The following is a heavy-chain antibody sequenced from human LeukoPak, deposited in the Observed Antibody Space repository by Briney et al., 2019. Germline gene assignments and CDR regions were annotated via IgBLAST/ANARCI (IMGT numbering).Heavy chain of an antibody. CDR1: GFTFSSNW. CDR2: IKQDGSEK. Sequence: PGGSLRLSCAASGFTFSSNWMSWVRQVPGKGLEWVANIKQDGSEKYYVDSVKGRFTISRDNAKKSLYLQMNSLRAEDTAVYYCARDPELDYWGQGTLVTVSS. J-gene: IGHJ4*02. CDR3: ARDPELDY. V-gene: IGHV3-7*01.